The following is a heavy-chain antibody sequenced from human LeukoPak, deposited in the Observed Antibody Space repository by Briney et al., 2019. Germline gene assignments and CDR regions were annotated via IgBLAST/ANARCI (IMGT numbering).Heavy chain of an antibody. CDR3: ARLRIAARPGAFDI. CDR2: IYYSGST. D-gene: IGHD6-6*01. Sequence: SETLPLTCTVSGGSVSSGSYYWSWIRQPPGKGLEWIGYIYYSGSTNYNPSLKSRVTISVDTSKNQFSLKLSSVTAADTAVYYCARLRIAARPGAFDIWGQGTMVTVSS. J-gene: IGHJ3*02. V-gene: IGHV4-61*01. CDR1: GGSVSSGSYY.